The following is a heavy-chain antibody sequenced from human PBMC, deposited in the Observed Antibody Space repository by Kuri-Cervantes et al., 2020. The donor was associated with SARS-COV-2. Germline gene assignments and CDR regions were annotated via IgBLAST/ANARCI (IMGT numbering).Heavy chain of an antibody. CDR1: GGSFSGYY. Sequence: SETLSLTCAVYGGSFSGYYWRWIRQPPGKGLEWIGEINHSGSTNYNPSLKSRVTISVDTSKNQFSLKLSSVTAADTAVYYCARGGSMIVVRRYFDYWGQGTLVTVSS. CDR2: INHSGST. J-gene: IGHJ4*02. D-gene: IGHD3-22*01. CDR3: ARGGSMIVVRRYFDY. V-gene: IGHV4-34*01.